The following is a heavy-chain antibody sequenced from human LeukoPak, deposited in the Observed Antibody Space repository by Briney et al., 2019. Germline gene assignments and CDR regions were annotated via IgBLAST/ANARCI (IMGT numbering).Heavy chain of an antibody. Sequence: PSETLSLTCTVSGGSISSSSYFWGWIRQPPGKGLEWIGSIYYSGSTNYNPSLKSRVTISVDTSKNQFSLKLSSVTAADTAIYYCASDITGTTKYAFDIWGQGTMVTVSS. V-gene: IGHV4-39*07. CDR2: IYYSGST. D-gene: IGHD1-14*01. CDR3: ASDITGTTKYAFDI. J-gene: IGHJ3*02. CDR1: GGSISSSSYF.